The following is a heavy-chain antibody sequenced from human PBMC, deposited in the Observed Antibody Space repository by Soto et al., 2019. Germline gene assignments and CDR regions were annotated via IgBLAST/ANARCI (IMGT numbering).Heavy chain of an antibody. CDR3: AGAYTHKYSSSYYFDY. CDR2: IYYSGST. D-gene: IGHD6-6*01. V-gene: IGHV4-59*01. Sequence: QVQLQESGPGLVKPSETLSLTCTVSGGSISSYYWSWIRQPPGKGLEWIGYIYYSGSTNYNPSLKSRVTIAVDTSKNQCSLKLSSVTAADTAVYYCAGAYTHKYSSSYYFDYWGQGTLVTVSS. J-gene: IGHJ4*02. CDR1: GGSISSYY.